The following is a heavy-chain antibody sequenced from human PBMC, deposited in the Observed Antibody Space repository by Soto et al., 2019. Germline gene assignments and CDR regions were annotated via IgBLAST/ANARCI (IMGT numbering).Heavy chain of an antibody. D-gene: IGHD3-3*01. J-gene: IGHJ4*02. CDR2: ISGSGGNT. Sequence: VQLLESGGGLVQPGGSLRLSCAASGFTFSSYAMSWVRQAPGKGLEWVSAISGSGGNTYYADSVKGRFTISRDNSKNTLYLQMNSLRAEDTAVYFCAKNYDFWSGLDYWGQGTLVTVSS. CDR1: GFTFSSYA. CDR3: AKNYDFWSGLDY. V-gene: IGHV3-23*01.